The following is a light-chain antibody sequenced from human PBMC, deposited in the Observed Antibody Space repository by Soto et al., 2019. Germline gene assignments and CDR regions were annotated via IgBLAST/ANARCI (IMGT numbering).Light chain of an antibody. CDR1: SSSIGSNN. J-gene: IGLJ1*01. CDR3: AAWDDSVSGYV. V-gene: IGLV1-47*01. Sequence: QSVLTQPASVSGSPGQSITISCTGSSSSIGSNNVYWYHQLPGTAPKLLIYRNNQRPSGVPDRFSGSKSGTSASLAISGLRSEDEADYYCAAWDDSVSGYVFGTGTKVTVL. CDR2: RNN.